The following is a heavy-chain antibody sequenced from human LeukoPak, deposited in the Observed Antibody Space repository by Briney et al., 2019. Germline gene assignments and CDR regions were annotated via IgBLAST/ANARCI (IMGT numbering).Heavy chain of an antibody. CDR2: INPSGGST. J-gene: IGHJ2*01. V-gene: IGHV1-46*01. Sequence: PGGSLRLSCAASGFTFTSYYMHWVRQAPGQGLGWMGIINPSGGSTSYAQKFQGRVTMTRDTSTSTVYMELSSLRSEDTAVYYCARARDWYFDLWGRGTLVTVSS. CDR1: GFTFTSYY. CDR3: ARARDWYFDL.